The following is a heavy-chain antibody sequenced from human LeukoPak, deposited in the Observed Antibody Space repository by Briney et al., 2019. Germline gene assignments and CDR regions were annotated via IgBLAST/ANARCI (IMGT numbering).Heavy chain of an antibody. CDR3: ATVSRRHTFVGVIAHFDY. CDR2: ISGSGGST. V-gene: IGHV3-23*01. D-gene: IGHD3-16*02. CDR1: GFTFSSYA. Sequence: GGSLRLSCAASGFTFSSYAMSWVRQAPGKGLEWVSDISGSGGSTYYTDSVKGRFTISSDNSKNTLYLQMNSLRAEDTAVYYCATVSRRHTFVGVIAHFDYWGQGTLVTVSS. J-gene: IGHJ4*02.